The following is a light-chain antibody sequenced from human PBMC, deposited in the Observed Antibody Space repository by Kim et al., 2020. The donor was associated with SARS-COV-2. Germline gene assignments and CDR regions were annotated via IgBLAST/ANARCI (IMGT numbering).Light chain of an antibody. CDR3: QHYSRFPYT. Sequence: DIQMTQSPSTLSASVGDRVTITCRASQTISTWLAWYQQKPGKAPNLLIYMASTLESGVPPRFIGSGSGTEFTLTIDSLQPDDFATYYCQHYSRFPYTFGQGTKLEIK. J-gene: IGKJ2*01. V-gene: IGKV1-5*03. CDR1: QTISTW. CDR2: MAS.